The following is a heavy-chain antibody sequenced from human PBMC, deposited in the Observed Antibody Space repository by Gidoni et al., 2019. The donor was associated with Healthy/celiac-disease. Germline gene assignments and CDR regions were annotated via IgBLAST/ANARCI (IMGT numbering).Heavy chain of an antibody. V-gene: IGHV4-59*01. CDR3: ARAVVRITMVRGVMNYYYYGMDV. CDR1: GGSISSYY. D-gene: IGHD3-10*01. J-gene: IGHJ6*02. Sequence: QVQLQESGPGLVKPSETLSLTCTVSGGSISSYYWSWIRQPPGKGLEWIGYIYYRGRTNYNPSLKSRVTISVDTSKNQFSLKLSSVTAADTAVYYCARAVVRITMVRGVMNYYYYGMDVWGQGTTVTVSS. CDR2: IYYRGRT.